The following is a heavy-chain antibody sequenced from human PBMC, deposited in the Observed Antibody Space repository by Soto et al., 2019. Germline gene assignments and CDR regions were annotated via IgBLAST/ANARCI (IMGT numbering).Heavy chain of an antibody. Sequence: GGSLRLSCAASGFSFSSSGMHWVRQAPGKGLEWVADIFYDGSKIHYADSVKGRFTISRDNSKNTVHLQMNSLRPEDTAEYYCDKYLTGPYDYWGKGTLPTV. CDR1: GFSFSSSG. J-gene: IGHJ4*02. CDR3: DKYLTGPYDY. V-gene: IGHV3-30*18. CDR2: IFYDGSKI. D-gene: IGHD3-9*01.